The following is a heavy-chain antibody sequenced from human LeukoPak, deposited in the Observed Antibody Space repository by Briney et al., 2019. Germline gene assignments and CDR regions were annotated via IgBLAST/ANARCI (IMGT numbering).Heavy chain of an antibody. Sequence: PGGSLRLSCAVSGFTFSDYCVTWVRETPGKGLEFLANINRDGSEKNYVASVNGRSTISRDNAKNSLYLQMTSLRVDDTAISYCARDPGFSSFDYWGQGTLVTVSS. CDR2: INRDGSEK. CDR1: GFTFSDYC. CDR3: ARDPGFSSFDY. J-gene: IGHJ4*02. D-gene: IGHD3-3*02. V-gene: IGHV3-7*01.